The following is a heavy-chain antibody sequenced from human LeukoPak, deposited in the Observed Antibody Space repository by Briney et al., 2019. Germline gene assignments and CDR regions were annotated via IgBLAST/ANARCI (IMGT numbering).Heavy chain of an antibody. J-gene: IGHJ5*02. V-gene: IGHV5-51*01. CDR1: GYGFTDYS. CDR3: ARLPPNYFGSGCYSWVDP. CDR2: IYPGDSDT. D-gene: IGHD3-10*01. Sequence: GESLKISCKASGYGFTDYSIAWVRQMSGEGLEWMGIIYPGDSDTRYSQSFQGQVIISTDKCISTAYPQWSSLRTSDTAMYYCARLPPNYFGSGCYSWVDPWGRGTLVTVSS.